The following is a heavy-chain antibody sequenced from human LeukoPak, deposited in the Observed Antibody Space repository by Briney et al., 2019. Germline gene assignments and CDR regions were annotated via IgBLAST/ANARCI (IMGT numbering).Heavy chain of an antibody. Sequence: SVKVSCKASGGTFSSYAISWVRQAPGQGLKWMGGIIPIFGTANYAQKFQGRVTITTDESTSTAYMELSSLRSEDTAVYYCARERITRVRGVNSRYLDVWGKGTTVTVSS. CDR2: IIPIFGTA. D-gene: IGHD3-10*01. V-gene: IGHV1-69*05. CDR1: GGTFSSYA. CDR3: ARERITRVRGVNSRYLDV. J-gene: IGHJ6*03.